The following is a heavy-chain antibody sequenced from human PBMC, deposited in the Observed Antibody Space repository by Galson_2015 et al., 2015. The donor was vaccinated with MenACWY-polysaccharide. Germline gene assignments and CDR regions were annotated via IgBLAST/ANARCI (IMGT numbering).Heavy chain of an antibody. D-gene: IGHD2-8*02. CDR1: GFAFSGYS. V-gene: IGHV3-48*02. Sequence: SLRLSCAASGFAFSGYSLNWVRQTPGKGLEWVSYISASSSAIYYADSVKGRFTISRDNAKKSLYLQMNSLRDEDTAVYFCARVLEPYITSYYYGLDVWGRGTTVTVSS. CDR2: ISASSSAI. J-gene: IGHJ6*02. CDR3: ARVLEPYITSYYYGLDV.